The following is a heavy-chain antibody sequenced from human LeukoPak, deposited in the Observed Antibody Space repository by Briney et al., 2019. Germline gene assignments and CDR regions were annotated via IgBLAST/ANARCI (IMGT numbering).Heavy chain of an antibody. CDR3: GRVPLSGGYCSGGSCYFFDY. V-gene: IGHV3-21*01. CDR2: ISSSSSYI. D-gene: IGHD2-15*01. Sequence: PGGSLRLSCAASGFTFSSYSMNWVRQAPGKGLEWVPSISSSSSYIYYADSVKGRFTISRDNAKNSLYLQMNSLRAEDTAVYYCGRVPLSGGYCSGGSCYFFDYWGQGTLVTVSS. J-gene: IGHJ4*02. CDR1: GFTFSSYS.